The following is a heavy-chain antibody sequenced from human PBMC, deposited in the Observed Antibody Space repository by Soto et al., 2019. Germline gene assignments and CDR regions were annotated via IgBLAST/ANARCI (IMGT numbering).Heavy chain of an antibody. D-gene: IGHD6-13*01. CDR1: GYTFTSYY. CDR3: ARDAFIAAAGNYFDY. V-gene: IGHV1-46*03. CDR2: INPSGGST. J-gene: IGHJ4*02. Sequence: QVQLVQSGAEVKKPGASVKVSCKASGYTFTSYYMHWVRQAPGQGLEWMGIINPSGGSTSYAQKFQGRVTRTRDTSTSTVYMELSSLRSEDTAVYYCARDAFIAAAGNYFDYWGQGTLVTVSS.